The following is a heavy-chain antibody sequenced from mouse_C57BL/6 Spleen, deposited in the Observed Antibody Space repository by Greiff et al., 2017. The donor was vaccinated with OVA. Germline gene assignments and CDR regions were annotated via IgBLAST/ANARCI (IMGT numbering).Heavy chain of an antibody. CDR2: IDPENGDT. V-gene: IGHV14-4*01. Sequence: VQLQQSGAELVRPGASVKLSCTASGFNIKDDYMPWVKQRPEQGLEWIGWIDPENGDTEYASKFQGKATITADTSSNTAYLQLSSLTSEDTAVYYCTRATRYYFDYWGQGTTLTVSS. CDR3: TRATRYYFDY. D-gene: IGHD3-1*01. CDR1: GFNIKDDY. J-gene: IGHJ2*01.